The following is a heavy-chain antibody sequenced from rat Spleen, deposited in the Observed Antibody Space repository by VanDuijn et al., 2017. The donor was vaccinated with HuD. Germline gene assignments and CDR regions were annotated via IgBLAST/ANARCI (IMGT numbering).Heavy chain of an antibody. J-gene: IGHJ2*01. V-gene: IGHV3-1*01. CDR2: ITYSGTT. CDR3: AREAEYYSALDY. Sequence: EVQLQESGPGLVKPSQSLSLTCSVTDYSITSNYWGWIRKFPGNKMEWMGFITYSGTTTYNPSPKSRISITLDTSKNQFFLQLNSVTTEDTATDCCAREAEYYSALDYWGQGVMVTVSS. D-gene: IGHD1-1*01. CDR1: DYSITSNY.